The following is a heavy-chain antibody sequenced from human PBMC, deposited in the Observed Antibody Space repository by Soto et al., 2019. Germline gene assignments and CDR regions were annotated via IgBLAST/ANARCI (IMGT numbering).Heavy chain of an antibody. CDR1: GGSISSGGYY. CDR3: ARESITMVRGVSPCFDI. J-gene: IGHJ3*02. V-gene: IGHV4-31*03. D-gene: IGHD3-10*01. CDR2: IYYSGST. Sequence: QVQLQESGPGLVKPSQTLSLTCTVSGGSISSGGYYWSWIRQHPGKGLEWIGYIYYSGSTYYNPSLKSRVTISVDTSKKQFSLKLSSVTAADTAVYYCARESITMVRGVSPCFDIWGQGTMVTVSS.